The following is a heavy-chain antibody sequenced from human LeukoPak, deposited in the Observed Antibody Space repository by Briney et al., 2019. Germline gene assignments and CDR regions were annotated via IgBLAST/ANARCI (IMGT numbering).Heavy chain of an antibody. D-gene: IGHD6-13*01. CDR2: LYYTGST. Sequence: SETLSLTCAVSGAPISNSSYYWGWIRQPPGAGLEWIGSLYYTGSTYYNPSLKSRLTISVDTSKTQFSLKLSSVTAADTAIYYCARQVTSSRRTPFDYWGQGTLVTVSS. V-gene: IGHV4-39*01. CDR1: GAPISNSSYY. CDR3: ARQVTSSRRTPFDY. J-gene: IGHJ4*02.